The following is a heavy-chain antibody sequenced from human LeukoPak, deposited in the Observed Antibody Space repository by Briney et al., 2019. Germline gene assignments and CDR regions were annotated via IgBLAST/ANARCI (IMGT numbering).Heavy chain of an antibody. V-gene: IGHV1-69*02. D-gene: IGHD2-2*01. CDR1: GDTFNSHT. CDR2: IVPTVAIA. Sequence: ASVKVSCKTSGDTFNSHTITWVRQAPGQGLEWMGRIVPTVAIANSAEKFQDRVTITADKSTKTVYMELSSLRSEDTAVYYCARGISRIDYWGQGTLVTVST. CDR3: ARGISRIDY. J-gene: IGHJ4*02.